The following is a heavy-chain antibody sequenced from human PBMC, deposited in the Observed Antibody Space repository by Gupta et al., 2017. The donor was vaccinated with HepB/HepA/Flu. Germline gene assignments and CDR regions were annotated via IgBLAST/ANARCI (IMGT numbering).Heavy chain of an antibody. J-gene: IGHJ4*02. D-gene: IGHD2-2*01. CDR2: INHSGST. CDR3: ARGGGYCSSTSCQRKMFDY. Sequence: QVQLQQWGAGLLKPSETLSLTCAVYGGSFSGYYWSWLRQPPGKGLEWIGEINHSGSTNYNPSLKSRVTISVDTSKNQFSLKLSSVTAADTAVYYCARGGGYCSSTSCQRKMFDYWGQGTLVTVSS. CDR1: GGSFSGYY. V-gene: IGHV4-34*01.